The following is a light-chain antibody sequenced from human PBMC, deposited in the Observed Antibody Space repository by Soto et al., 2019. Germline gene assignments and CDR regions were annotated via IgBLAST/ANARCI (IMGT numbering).Light chain of an antibody. CDR1: RSDIGAYNF. V-gene: IGLV2-14*03. Sequence: QSVLTQPASVSGSPGQSITISCTGTRSDIGAYNFVSWYQQHPGEVPKLLLYDVNVRPSGVSNRFSGSKSGNTASLTISGLQGEDEADYYCTSWTTSTTMIFGGGTKGTVL. J-gene: IGLJ2*01. CDR3: TSWTTSTTMI. CDR2: DVN.